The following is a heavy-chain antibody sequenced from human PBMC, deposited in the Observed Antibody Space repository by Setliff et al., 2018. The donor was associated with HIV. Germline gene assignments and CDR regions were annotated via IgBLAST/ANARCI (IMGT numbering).Heavy chain of an antibody. Sequence: PSETLSLTCNLSGDSIRSQFWTWIRQTPGKGLEWIASIETTGTVNYSPSLKSRLTITQHTSKNHFSLSLSSVTAADTAVYYCARQFWMLTTLYLDSMGPGTLVTVSS. CDR3: ARQFWMLTTLYLDS. J-gene: IGHJ4*02. CDR1: GDSIRSQF. D-gene: IGHD3-16*01. CDR2: IETTGTV. V-gene: IGHV4-4*08.